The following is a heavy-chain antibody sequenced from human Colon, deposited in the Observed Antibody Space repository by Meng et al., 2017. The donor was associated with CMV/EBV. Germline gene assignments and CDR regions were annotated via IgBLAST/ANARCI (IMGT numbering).Heavy chain of an antibody. CDR1: GFTFNTFG. Sequence: GGSLRLSCSASGFTFNTFGMHWVRQAPGKGLEWVAFIRYDGSKADYADSVTGRFTISRDNAKSSLHLQMTSLRAEDTAIYYCARDYRGSGTYADYWGQGTLVTVSS. CDR3: ARDYRGSGTYADY. J-gene: IGHJ4*02. V-gene: IGHV3-30*02. D-gene: IGHD3-10*01. CDR2: IRYDGSKA.